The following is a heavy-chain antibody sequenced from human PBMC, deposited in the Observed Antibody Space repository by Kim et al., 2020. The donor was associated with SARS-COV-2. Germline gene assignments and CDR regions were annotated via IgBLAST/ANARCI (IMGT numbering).Heavy chain of an antibody. CDR1: GFTFSYFW. J-gene: IGHJ5*02. Sequence: GGSLRLSCEASGFTFSYFWMSWVRQAPGKGLEWVANIKQGGFEKFYVDSVKGRFTISRDDARNSFYLQMTSLRVDDTAIYYCARGAPPDCISASCALFDQWGQGTPVTVSS. V-gene: IGHV3-7*03. CDR3: ARGAPPDCISASCALFDQ. D-gene: IGHD2-2*01. CDR2: IKQGGFEK.